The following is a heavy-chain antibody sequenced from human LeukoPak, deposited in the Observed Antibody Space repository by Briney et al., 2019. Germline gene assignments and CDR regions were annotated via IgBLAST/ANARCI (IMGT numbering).Heavy chain of an antibody. V-gene: IGHV3-53*01. Sequence: GGSLRLSCVASGFAVGSNYMSWVRQAPGKGLEWVSLIYSGGAIRYADSVKGRFTISRDSSKYTLFLQMNDLTVEDTARYYCARRPGNWGQGILVTVSS. CDR2: IYSGGAI. CDR3: ARRPGN. D-gene: IGHD1-14*01. J-gene: IGHJ4*02. CDR1: GFAVGSNY.